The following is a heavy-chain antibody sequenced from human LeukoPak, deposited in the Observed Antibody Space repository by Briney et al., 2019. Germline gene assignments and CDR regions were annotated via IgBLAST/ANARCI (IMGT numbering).Heavy chain of an antibody. V-gene: IGHV1-8*02. Sequence: ASVKVSCKASGYTFTGYYMHWVRQAPGQGLERMGWINPNSGNTGYAQKFQGRVTMTRNTSISIAYMELSSLRSEDTAVYYCARGLNCGGDCYYYYYMDVWGKGTTVTVSS. CDR2: INPNSGNT. CDR3: ARGLNCGGDCYYYYYMDV. D-gene: IGHD2-21*02. J-gene: IGHJ6*03. CDR1: GYTFTGYY.